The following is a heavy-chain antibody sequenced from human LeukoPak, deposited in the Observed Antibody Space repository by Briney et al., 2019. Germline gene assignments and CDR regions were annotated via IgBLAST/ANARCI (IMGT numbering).Heavy chain of an antibody. CDR3: ARGTGSHDAFDI. J-gene: IGHJ3*02. D-gene: IGHD7-27*01. CDR1: GGSISSGSYY. Sequence: SETLSLTCTVSGGSISSGSYYWSWIRQPAGKGLEWIGRIYTSGSTNYNPSLKSRVTISVDTSKNQFSLKLSSVTAADTAVYYCARGTGSHDAFDIWGQGTMVTVSS. V-gene: IGHV4-61*02. CDR2: IYTSGST.